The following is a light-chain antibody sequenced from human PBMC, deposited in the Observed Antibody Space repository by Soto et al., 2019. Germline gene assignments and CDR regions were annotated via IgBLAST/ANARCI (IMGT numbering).Light chain of an antibody. CDR2: SNS. J-gene: IGLJ7*01. Sequence: QSVLTQPPSASGTPGQRVTISCSGSSSNIGGNTVNWYQQIPGTAPKLLSYSNSQRPSGVPDRFSGSKSGSSASLAISGLQSEDEAEYYCSAWDDRLNRPVFGGGTQLTVL. CDR3: SAWDDRLNRPV. V-gene: IGLV1-44*01. CDR1: SSNIGGNT.